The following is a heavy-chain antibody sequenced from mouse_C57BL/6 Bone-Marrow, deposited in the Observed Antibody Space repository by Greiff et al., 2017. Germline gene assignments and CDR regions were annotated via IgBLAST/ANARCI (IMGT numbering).Heavy chain of an antibody. J-gene: IGHJ4*01. V-gene: IGHV1-20*01. D-gene: IGHD1-1*01. CDR3: ERRGLLLRYAMDD. CDR1: GYSFTGYF. Sequence: VQLQQSGPELVKPGDSVMISCKASGYSFTGYFMNWVMQSHGKSLEWIGRINPYNGDTFYNQKFKGKATLTVDISSSTAHMELRSVTSEDSAVYYCERRGLLLRYAMDDWGQGTSVTVSS. CDR2: INPYNGDT.